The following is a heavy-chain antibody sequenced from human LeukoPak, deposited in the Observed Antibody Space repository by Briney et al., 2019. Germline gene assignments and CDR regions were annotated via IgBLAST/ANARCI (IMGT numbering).Heavy chain of an antibody. CDR1: GDSVSSYNAG. V-gene: IGHV6-1*01. CDR2: TYHRSKWYN. Sequence: QTLSLTCAISGDSVSSYNAGWNWIRQSPSRGLEWLGRTYHRSKWYNEYALSVRSRITISPDTSKNQVSLQLNSVTPDDTAFYYCGRDIGAAIGHWGQGTLVTVSS. J-gene: IGHJ4*02. D-gene: IGHD6-13*01. CDR3: GRDIGAAIGH.